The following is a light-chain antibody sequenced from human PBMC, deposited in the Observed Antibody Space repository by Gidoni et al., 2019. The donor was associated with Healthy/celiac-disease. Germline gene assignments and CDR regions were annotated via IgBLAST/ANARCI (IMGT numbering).Light chain of an antibody. J-gene: IGKJ2*01. CDR3: QQYDNLPMYT. Sequence: DIQMTQSPSSLSASVGDRVTITCQASQDISNYLNWYQQKPGKAHTLLIYDAANLETGVPSRFSGSGSGTDFTFTISSLQPEDIATYYCQQYDNLPMYTFGQGTKLEIK. CDR1: QDISNY. CDR2: DAA. V-gene: IGKV1-33*01.